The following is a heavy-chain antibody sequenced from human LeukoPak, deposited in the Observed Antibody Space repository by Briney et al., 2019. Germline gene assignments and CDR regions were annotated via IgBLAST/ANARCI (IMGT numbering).Heavy chain of an antibody. CDR3: ARDLDYGNYDPLYYFDY. CDR1: GFTFSSYS. CDR2: ISSSSSTI. D-gene: IGHD4-11*01. J-gene: IGHJ4*02. V-gene: IGHV3-48*01. Sequence: GGSLRLSCAASGFTFSSYSMKWVRQAPGKGLEWVSYISSSSSTIYYADSVKGRFTISRDNAKNSLYLQMNSLRAEDTAVYYCARDLDYGNYDPLYYFDYWGQGTLVTVSP.